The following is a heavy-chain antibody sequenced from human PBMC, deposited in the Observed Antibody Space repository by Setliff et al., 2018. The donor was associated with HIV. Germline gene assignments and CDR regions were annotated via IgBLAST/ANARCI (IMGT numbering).Heavy chain of an antibody. V-gene: IGHV3-23*01. D-gene: IGHD4-17*01. CDR1: GFTFSNYA. CDR2: ISGSDGST. CDR3: AKGAGFYGDYTFDH. Sequence: GGSLRLSCAASGFTFSNYAMGWVRQAPGKGLEWVSSISGSDGSTFYADSVKGRFTISRDDSKNTLYLQMNTLRAEDTAVYYCAKGAGFYGDYTFDHWGQGRQVTVSS. J-gene: IGHJ4*02.